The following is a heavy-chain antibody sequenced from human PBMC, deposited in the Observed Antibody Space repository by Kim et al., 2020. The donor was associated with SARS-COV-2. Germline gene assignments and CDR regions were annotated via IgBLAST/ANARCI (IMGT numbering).Heavy chain of an antibody. V-gene: IGHV4-34*03. CDR1: GGSFSGDY. Sequence: SETLSLTCAVYGGSFSGDYWSWIRQPPGKGLEWVGEINHSESTNTNHSLKSQGPISVDTSKNQFSLTLSPVTVADTDVSYFSCASAGITMILVVSPYYF. CDR3: SCASAGITMILVVSPYYF. CDR2: INHSEST. D-gene: IGHD3-22*01. J-gene: IGHJ6*01.